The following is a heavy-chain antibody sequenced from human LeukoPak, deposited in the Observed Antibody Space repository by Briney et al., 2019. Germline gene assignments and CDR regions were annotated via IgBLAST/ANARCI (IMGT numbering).Heavy chain of an antibody. Sequence: GASVKVSCKASGYTFTSYGFSWGRQAPGPGLESMGWISAYNGNTNYAQKLQGRVTMTTDTSTSTAYMELRSLRSDDTAVYYCARGRGQYSSSSTWFDPWGQGTLVTVSS. CDR1: GYTFTSYG. CDR2: ISAYNGNT. CDR3: ARGRGQYSSSSTWFDP. V-gene: IGHV1-18*01. J-gene: IGHJ5*02. D-gene: IGHD6-6*01.